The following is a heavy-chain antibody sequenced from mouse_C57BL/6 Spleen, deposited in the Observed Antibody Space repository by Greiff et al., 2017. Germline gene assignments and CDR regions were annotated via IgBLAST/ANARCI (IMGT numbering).Heavy chain of an antibody. CDR1: GFTFSSYA. J-gene: IGHJ2*01. CDR2: ISDGGSYT. V-gene: IGHV5-4*01. Sequence: EVHLVESGGGLVKPGGSLKLSCAASGFTFSSYAMSWVRQTPEKRLEWVATISDGGSYTYYPDNVKGRFTISRDNAKNNLYLQMSQLKSEDTAMYYCARFSGGDYHVYFDYWGQGTTLTVSS. D-gene: IGHD2-4*01. CDR3: ARFSGGDYHVYFDY.